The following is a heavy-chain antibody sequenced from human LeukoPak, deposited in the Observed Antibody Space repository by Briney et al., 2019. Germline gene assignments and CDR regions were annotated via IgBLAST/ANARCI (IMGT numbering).Heavy chain of an antibody. Sequence: SETLSLTCTVSGGSISSGGYYWGWIRQPPGKGLAWIGSIYYSGSTYYNPSLKSRVTISVDTSKNQFSLKLSSVTAADTAVYYCARHYGFWSGYYFDYWGQGTLVTVSS. CDR3: ARHYGFWSGYYFDY. J-gene: IGHJ4*02. D-gene: IGHD3/OR15-3a*01. CDR2: IYYSGST. V-gene: IGHV4-39*01. CDR1: GGSISSGGYY.